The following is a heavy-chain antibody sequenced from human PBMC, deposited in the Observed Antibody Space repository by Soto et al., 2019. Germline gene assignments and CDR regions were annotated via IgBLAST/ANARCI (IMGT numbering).Heavy chain of an antibody. V-gene: IGHV4-59*01. CDR1: GGSISSYY. Sequence: QVQLQESGPGLVKPSETLSLTCTVSGGSISSYYWSWIRQPPGKGLEWIGYIYYSGSTNYNPSLKSRVTISVDTSKNQFSLKLSSVTAADTAVYYCARSLRGYRSGWYDPIFDYWGQGTLVTVSS. CDR3: ARSLRGYRSGWYDPIFDY. J-gene: IGHJ4*02. CDR2: IYYSGST. D-gene: IGHD6-19*01.